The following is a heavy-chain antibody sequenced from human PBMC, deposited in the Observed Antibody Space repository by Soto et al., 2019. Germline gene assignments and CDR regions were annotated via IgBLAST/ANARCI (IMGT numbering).Heavy chain of an antibody. V-gene: IGHV1-69*01. CDR3: ARWGTSASHGDYLPYYFGY. CDR1: GGTFSSYA. D-gene: IGHD4-17*01. Sequence: QVQLVQSGAEVKKPGSSVKVSCKASGGTFSSYAISWVRQAPGQGLEWMGGIIPIFGTANYAQKFQGRVTITADESRSTAYMELSSLRSEDTAVYYCARWGTSASHGDYLPYYFGYWGQGTLVTGSS. CDR2: IIPIFGTA. J-gene: IGHJ4*02.